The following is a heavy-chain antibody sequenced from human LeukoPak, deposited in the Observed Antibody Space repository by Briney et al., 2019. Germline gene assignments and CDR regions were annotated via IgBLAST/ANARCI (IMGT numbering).Heavy chain of an antibody. D-gene: IGHD6-25*01. CDR1: GFTFSSYA. V-gene: IGHV3-15*07. J-gene: IGHJ3*02. CDR3: TTFAETADDAFDI. Sequence: PGGSLRLSCAASGFTFSSYAMHWVRRAPGKGLEWVGRIKSKTDGGTTDYAAPVKGRFTISRDDSKNTLYLQMNSLKTEDTAVYYCTTFAETADDAFDIWGQGTMVTVSS. CDR2: IKSKTDGGTT.